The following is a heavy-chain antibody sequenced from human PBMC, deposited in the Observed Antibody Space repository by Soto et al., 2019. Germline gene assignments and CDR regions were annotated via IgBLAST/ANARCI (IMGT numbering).Heavy chain of an antibody. CDR2: INHSGST. CDR1: GGSFSGYY. D-gene: IGHD6-13*01. Sequence: SETLSLTCAVYGGSFSGYYWSWIRQPPGKGLEWIGEINHSGSTNYNPSLKSRVTISVDTSKNQFSLKLSSVTAADTAVYYCARGRLKQQLVKYYYYYYGMGVWGQGTTVTVSS. CDR3: ARGRLKQQLVKYYYYYYGMGV. V-gene: IGHV4-34*01. J-gene: IGHJ6*02.